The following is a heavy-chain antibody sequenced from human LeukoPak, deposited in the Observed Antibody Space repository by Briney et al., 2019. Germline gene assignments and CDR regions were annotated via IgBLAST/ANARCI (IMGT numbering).Heavy chain of an antibody. V-gene: IGHV4-4*07. Sequence: SETLSLTCTVSGGSISSYYWSWIRQPAGKGLEWIGRIYTSGSTNYNPSLKSRVTMSVDTSKNQFSLKLSSVTAADTAVYYCARALSEAGDRKMDVWGKGTTVTVSS. J-gene: IGHJ6*04. CDR1: GGSISSYY. CDR3: ARALSEAGDRKMDV. CDR2: IYTSGST. D-gene: IGHD3-10*01.